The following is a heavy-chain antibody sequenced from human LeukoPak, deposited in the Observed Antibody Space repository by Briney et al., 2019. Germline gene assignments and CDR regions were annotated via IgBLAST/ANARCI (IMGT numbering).Heavy chain of an antibody. Sequence: PGRSLRLSCAAPGFTFSSYGMHWVRQAPGKGLEWVAVISYDGSNKYYADSVKGRFTISRDNSKNTLYLQMNSLRAEDTAVYYCAKSNCGGDCSIDYWGQGTLVTVSS. J-gene: IGHJ4*02. CDR3: AKSNCGGDCSIDY. CDR2: ISYDGSNK. D-gene: IGHD2-21*02. CDR1: GFTFSSYG. V-gene: IGHV3-30*18.